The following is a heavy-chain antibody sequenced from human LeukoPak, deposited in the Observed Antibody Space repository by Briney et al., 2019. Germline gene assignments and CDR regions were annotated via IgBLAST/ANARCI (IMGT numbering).Heavy chain of an antibody. CDR1: GGSISGYY. CDR2: VYYSGNT. J-gene: IGHJ4*02. CDR3: ARVGSWSFDF. Sequence: PSETLSLTCAVSGGSISGYYWSWIRQPPGKGLEWIGYVYYSGNTKYNPSLKSRVTMSVDTSKNQFSLRLSSVTARDTAVYYCARVGSWSFDFWGQGTLVTVSS. D-gene: IGHD6-13*01. V-gene: IGHV4-59*08.